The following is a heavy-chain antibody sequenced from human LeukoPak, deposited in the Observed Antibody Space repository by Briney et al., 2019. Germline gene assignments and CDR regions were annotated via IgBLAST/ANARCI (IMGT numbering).Heavy chain of an antibody. CDR1: GFTFSSYG. CDR3: ARDSRRVGATKSFAFDI. D-gene: IGHD1-26*01. V-gene: IGHV3-30*03. Sequence: GGSLRLSCAASGFTFSSYGMHWVRQAPGKGLEWVAVISYDGSNKYYADSVKGRFTISRDNSKNTLYLQMNSLRAEDTAVYYCARDSRRVGATKSFAFDIWGQGTMVTVSS. CDR2: ISYDGSNK. J-gene: IGHJ3*02.